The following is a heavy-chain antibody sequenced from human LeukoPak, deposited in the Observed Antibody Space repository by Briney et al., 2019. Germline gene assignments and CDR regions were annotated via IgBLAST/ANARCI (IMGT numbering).Heavy chain of an antibody. CDR1: GFTFSSYG. V-gene: IGHV3-30*18. D-gene: IGHD5-12*01. CDR2: ISYDGSNK. J-gene: IGHJ4*02. Sequence: GRSLRLSCAASGFTFSSYGMHWVRQAPGKGLEWVAVISYDGSNKYYADSVKGRFTISRDNSKNTLYLQMNSLRAEDTAVYYYAKGYSGYDWSLVDYWGQGTLVTVSS. CDR3: AKGYSGYDWSLVDY.